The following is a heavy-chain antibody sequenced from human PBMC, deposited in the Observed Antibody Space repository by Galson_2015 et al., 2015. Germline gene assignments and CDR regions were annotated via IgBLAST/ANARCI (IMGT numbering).Heavy chain of an antibody. Sequence: SLRLSCAASGFTFSSYAMHWVRQAPGKGLEWAAVISYDGSNKYYADSVKGRFTISRDNSKNTLYLQLNSLRAEDTAVYYCARDMRFYFDISGYSYYYYGMDVWGQGTTVTVSS. D-gene: IGHD3-22*01. J-gene: IGHJ6*02. CDR3: ARDMRFYFDISGYSYYYYGMDV. CDR2: ISYDGSNK. CDR1: GFTFSSYA. V-gene: IGHV3-30-3*01.